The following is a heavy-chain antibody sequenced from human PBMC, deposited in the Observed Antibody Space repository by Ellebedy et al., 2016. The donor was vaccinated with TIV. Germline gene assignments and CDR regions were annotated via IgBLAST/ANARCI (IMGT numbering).Heavy chain of an antibody. CDR3: TRDRDYTSGTTGGS. D-gene: IGHD4-17*01. J-gene: IGHJ4*02. Sequence: ASVKVSCKASGYSFTYYAMHWVRQAPGQGLEWMGWISTYTGNTNFAQEFQDRVTLTTETSTTTAFMEFRRLTSDDTAVYYCTRDRDYTSGTTGGSWGQGTLVTVSS. V-gene: IGHV1-18*01. CDR1: GYSFTYYA. CDR2: ISTYTGNT.